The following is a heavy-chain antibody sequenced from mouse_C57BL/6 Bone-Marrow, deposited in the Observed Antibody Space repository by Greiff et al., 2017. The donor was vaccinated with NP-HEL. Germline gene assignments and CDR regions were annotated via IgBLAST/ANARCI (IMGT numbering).Heavy chain of an antibody. Sequence: EVQLVESGGGLVRPGGSLNLSCAASGFTFSSFAMSWFRRTPERRLRWVATISDGGSYTTFPDNVKGRFTISRDNAKNNLYLQMSHLKSEDTAMYYCARGITTVPFDYWGQGTTLTVSS. CDR2: ISDGGSYT. CDR1: GFTFSSFA. D-gene: IGHD1-1*01. J-gene: IGHJ2*01. CDR3: ARGITTVPFDY. V-gene: IGHV5-4*01.